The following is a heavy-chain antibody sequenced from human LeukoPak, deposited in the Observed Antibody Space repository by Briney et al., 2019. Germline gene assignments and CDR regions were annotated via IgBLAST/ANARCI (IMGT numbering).Heavy chain of an antibody. J-gene: IGHJ4*02. CDR2: LSYDGSNK. CDR3: AKDVFSVVVPAAPLDY. CDR1: GFTFSSYA. D-gene: IGHD2-2*01. V-gene: IGHV3-30-3*01. Sequence: GRSLRLSCAASGFTFSSYAMHWVRQAPGKGLEWVAVLSYDGSNKYYADSVKGRFTISRDNSKNTLYLQMNSLRAEDTAVYYCAKDVFSVVVPAAPLDYWGQGTLVTVSS.